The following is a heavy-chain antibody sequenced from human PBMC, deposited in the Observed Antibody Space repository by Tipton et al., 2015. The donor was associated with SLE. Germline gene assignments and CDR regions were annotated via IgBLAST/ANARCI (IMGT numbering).Heavy chain of an antibody. CDR3: AKDRLPSAFDS. V-gene: IGHV3-7*01. J-gene: IGHJ3*02. CDR1: GFTFSSHW. D-gene: IGHD2-15*01. CDR2: IKQDGSEK. Sequence: SLRLSCAVSGFTFSSHWMSWVRQAPGKGLEWVAKIKQDGSEKYYVDSVKGRFTISRDNAMNSLYLQMSSLRLEDTAVYYCAKDRLPSAFDSRGQGTMVTVPS.